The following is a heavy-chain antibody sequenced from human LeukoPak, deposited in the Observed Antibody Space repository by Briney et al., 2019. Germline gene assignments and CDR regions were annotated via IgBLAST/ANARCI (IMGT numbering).Heavy chain of an antibody. D-gene: IGHD1-1*01. J-gene: IGHJ4*02. CDR2: IYYSGST. CDR1: GGSISSYY. V-gene: IGHV4-59*01. Sequence: PSETLSLTCTVSGGSISSYYWSWIRRPPGKGLEWIGYIYYSGSTNYNPSLKSRVTISVDTSKNQFSLKLSSVTAADTAVYYCASTFRTGTTTRAFDYWGQGTLVTVSS. CDR3: ASTFRTGTTTRAFDY.